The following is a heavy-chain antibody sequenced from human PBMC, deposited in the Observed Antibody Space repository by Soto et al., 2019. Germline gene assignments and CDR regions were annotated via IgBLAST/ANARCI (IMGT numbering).Heavy chain of an antibody. CDR3: ARGASSSSGVIFDY. Sequence: QVHLVESGGNLVEPGGPLRLSCAGSGFTFGDYYMSWIRQAPGRGLEWISYISASGSSIYYADSVKGRFAISRDNAKNSLYLQLTRLRAEDTAVYYWARGASSSSGVIFDYWGQGTLVTVSS. CDR2: ISASGSSI. J-gene: IGHJ4*02. V-gene: IGHV3-11*01. CDR1: GFTFGDYY. D-gene: IGHD6-6*01.